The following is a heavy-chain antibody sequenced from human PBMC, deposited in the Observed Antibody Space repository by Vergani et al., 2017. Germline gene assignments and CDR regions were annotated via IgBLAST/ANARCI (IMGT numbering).Heavy chain of an antibody. CDR1: GFTFSSYG. Sequence: QVQLVESGGGVVQPGRSLRLSCAASGFTFSSYGMHWVRQAPGKGLEWVAVISYDGSNKYYADSVKGRFTISRDNSKNTLYLQMNSLRAEDTAVYYCAKSTSGGDYGNDAFDIWGQGTMVTVSS. J-gene: IGHJ3*02. CDR3: AKSTSGGDYGNDAFDI. CDR2: ISYDGSNK. D-gene: IGHD4-17*01. V-gene: IGHV3-30*18.